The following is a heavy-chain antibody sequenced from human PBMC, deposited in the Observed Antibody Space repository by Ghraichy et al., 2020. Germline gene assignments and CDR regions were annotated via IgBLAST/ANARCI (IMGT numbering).Heavy chain of an antibody. Sequence: GESLNISCAASGFTFSSYAMHWVRQAPGKGLEYVSAISSNGGSTYYANSVKGRFTISRDNSKNTLYLQMGSLRAEDMAVYYCARADDSSGYLIDYWGQGTLVTVYS. CDR3: ARADDSSGYLIDY. CDR1: GFTFSSYA. J-gene: IGHJ4*02. D-gene: IGHD3-22*01. V-gene: IGHV3-64*01. CDR2: ISSNGGST.